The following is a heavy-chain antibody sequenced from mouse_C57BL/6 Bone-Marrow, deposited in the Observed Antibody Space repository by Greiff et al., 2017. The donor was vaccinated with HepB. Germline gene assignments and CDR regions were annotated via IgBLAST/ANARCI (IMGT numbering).Heavy chain of an antibody. J-gene: IGHJ4*01. D-gene: IGHD1-1*01. CDR3: ARGGGTVVATPMDY. Sequence: EVKLQESGGGLVKPGGSLKLSCAASGFTFSSYAMSWVRQTPEKRLEWVATISDGGSYTYYPDNVKGRFTISRDNAKNNLYLQMSHLKSEDTAMYYCARGGGTVVATPMDYWGQGTSVTVSS. CDR2: ISDGGSYT. V-gene: IGHV5-4*03. CDR1: GFTFSSYA.